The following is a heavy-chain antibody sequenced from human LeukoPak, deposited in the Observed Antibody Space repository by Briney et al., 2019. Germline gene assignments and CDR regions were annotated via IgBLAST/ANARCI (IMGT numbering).Heavy chain of an antibody. CDR2: ISGSGNGFSI. D-gene: IGHD3-16*01. V-gene: IGHV3-64D*06. CDR1: GFVFSIYT. J-gene: IGHJ4*02. Sequence: GGSLRLSRSASGFVFSIYTMYWVRQAPGKGPESVSTISGSGNGFSIYYADSVKGRFTISRDDSKSILYLQMNGLRSEDTAVYYCVKDFGRVRGTPDSWGQGTLVTVSS. CDR3: VKDFGRVRGTPDS.